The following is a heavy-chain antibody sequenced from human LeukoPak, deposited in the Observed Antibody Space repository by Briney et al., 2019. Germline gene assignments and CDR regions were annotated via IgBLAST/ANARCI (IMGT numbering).Heavy chain of an antibody. CDR3: AHTSYYYGSGSYRRFDP. CDR2: IYWDDDK. V-gene: IGHV2-5*02. J-gene: IGHJ5*02. CDR1: GFSLTTSGVG. Sequence: SGPTLVKPTQTLTLTCTFSGFSLTTSGVGAGWIRQPPGKALEWLALIYWDDDKRYSPSLKSRLTVTKDTSKRQVVLTMTTMDPVDTATYYCAHTSYYYGSGSYRRFDPWGQGTLVTVSS. D-gene: IGHD3-10*01.